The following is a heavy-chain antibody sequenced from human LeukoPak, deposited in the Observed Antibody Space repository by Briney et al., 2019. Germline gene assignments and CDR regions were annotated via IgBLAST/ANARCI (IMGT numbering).Heavy chain of an antibody. Sequence: GGAPRLSCAASGVTGSSNYMSWGRQAPGEGVEWVSVIFSGGSTYYADSVKGRFTISRDNSKNTLYLQMNSLRAEDTAVYYCARGGASCSGGSCYPLDAFDIWGQGTMVTVSS. V-gene: IGHV3-53*01. CDR1: GVTGSSNY. CDR3: ARGGASCSGGSCYPLDAFDI. J-gene: IGHJ3*02. D-gene: IGHD2-15*01. CDR2: IFSGGST.